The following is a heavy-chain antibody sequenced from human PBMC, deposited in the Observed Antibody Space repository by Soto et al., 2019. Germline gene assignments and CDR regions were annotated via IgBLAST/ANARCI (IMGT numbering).Heavy chain of an antibody. CDR2: IHDRGSP. J-gene: IGHJ4*02. CDR3: TRGGDPYKTGH. Sequence: SETLSLTCSVSSGSINNTDYYWGWIRQPPGKGLEWIGTIHDRGSPYYNPSLKGRVTISVDTSKNQFSLKLASVNTADTAIYYCTRGGDPYKTGHWGQGTLVTV. V-gene: IGHV4-39*07. D-gene: IGHD2-21*01. CDR1: SGSINNTDYY.